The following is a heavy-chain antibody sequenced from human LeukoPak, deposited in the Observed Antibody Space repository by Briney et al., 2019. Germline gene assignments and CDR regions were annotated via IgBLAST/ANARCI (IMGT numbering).Heavy chain of an antibody. J-gene: IGHJ4*02. Sequence: PSETLSLTCTVSGGSISGSRYYWSWIRQPAGKGLEWIGRIYTSGSTNYNPSLKSRVTMSVDTSKNQFSLKLSSVTAADTAVYYCARGAAVAGGFDYWGQGTLVTVSS. CDR3: ARGAAVAGGFDY. CDR2: IYTSGST. D-gene: IGHD6-19*01. CDR1: GGSISGSRYY. V-gene: IGHV4-61*02.